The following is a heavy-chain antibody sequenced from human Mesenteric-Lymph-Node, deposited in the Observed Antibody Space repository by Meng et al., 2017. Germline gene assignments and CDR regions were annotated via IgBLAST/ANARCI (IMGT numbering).Heavy chain of an antibody. D-gene: IGHD6-13*01. CDR2: INHSGST. V-gene: IGHV4-34*01. CDR1: GFTFSSYA. CDR3: ARADSSSWYPYYYYYGMDV. Sequence: ESLKISCVVSGFTFSSYAMTWVRQPPGKGLEWIGEINHSGSTNYNPSLKSRVTISVDTSKNQFSLKLSSVTAADTAVYYCARADSSSWYPYYYYYGMDVWGQGTTVTVSS. J-gene: IGHJ6*02.